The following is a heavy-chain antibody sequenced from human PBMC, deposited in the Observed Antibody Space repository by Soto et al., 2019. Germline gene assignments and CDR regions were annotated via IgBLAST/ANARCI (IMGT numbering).Heavy chain of an antibody. CDR2: IHYSGST. CDR3: VRAWEHLYFDY. V-gene: IGHV4-61*01. J-gene: IGHJ4*02. CDR1: GGSVSSTSYY. D-gene: IGHD1-26*01. Sequence: QVQLQESGPGLVKRSETLSLTCTVSGGSVSSTSYYWSWIRQPPGKGLEWIGYIHYSGSTNYNPSLKRRVTISVDTSKNQFSLKLSSVTAADTAVFYCVRAWEHLYFDYWGQGTLVTVSS.